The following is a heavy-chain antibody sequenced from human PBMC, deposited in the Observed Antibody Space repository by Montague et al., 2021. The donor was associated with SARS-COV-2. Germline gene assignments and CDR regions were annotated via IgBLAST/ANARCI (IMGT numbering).Heavy chain of an antibody. D-gene: IGHD3-10*01. J-gene: IGHJ4*02. CDR3: ASMVRAEVYYFDY. CDR1: GGSISSSSYY. CDR2: MFYSGXT. V-gene: IGHV4-39*01. Sequence: SETLSLTCTVSGGSISSSSYYWGWIRQPPGKGLVWNGSMFYSGXTXYXXXXKSRVTISVDTSKNQLSLKLGSVTAADTAVYYCASMVRAEVYYFDYWGQGTLVTVSS.